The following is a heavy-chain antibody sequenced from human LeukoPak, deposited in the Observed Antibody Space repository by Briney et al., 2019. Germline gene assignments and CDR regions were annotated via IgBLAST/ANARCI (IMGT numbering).Heavy chain of an antibody. V-gene: IGHV3-23*01. CDR1: GFTFSNYA. CDR2: ITTSGDTS. D-gene: IGHD3-22*01. Sequence: GGSLRLSCAASGFTFSNYAMSWVRQAPGKGLEWVSVITTSGDTSYYAASVKGRFTISRDNSKNTLYLQMNSLRAEDTAVYYCAKDVSGSSYSPIDCWGQGTLVTVSS. CDR3: AKDVSGSSYSPIDC. J-gene: IGHJ4*02.